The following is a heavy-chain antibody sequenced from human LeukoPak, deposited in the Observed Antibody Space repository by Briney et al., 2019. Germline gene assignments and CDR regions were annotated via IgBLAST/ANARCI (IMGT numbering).Heavy chain of an antibody. D-gene: IGHD3-22*01. V-gene: IGHV3-23*01. Sequence: PGGSLRLSCAASGFTFSSYAMSWVRQAPGKGLEWVSAISGGGGGRTYYADSVKGRFTISRDNSKNTLYLQMNSLRAEDTAVYYCAKDYYDTSGYYPNWGQGTLVTVSS. J-gene: IGHJ4*02. CDR1: GFTFSSYA. CDR2: ISGGGGGRT. CDR3: AKDYYDTSGYYPN.